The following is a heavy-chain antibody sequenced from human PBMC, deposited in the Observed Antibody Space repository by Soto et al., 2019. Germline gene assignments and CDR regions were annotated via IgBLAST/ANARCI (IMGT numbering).Heavy chain of an antibody. D-gene: IGHD2-2*02. CDR2: INPNSGGT. V-gene: IGHV1-2*02. CDR3: AREIRLGYCSSTSCYTIGPQGWFDP. Sequence: GASVKVSCKASGYTFTGYYMHWVRQAPGQGLEWMGWINPNSGGTNYAQKFQGRVTMTRDTSISTAYMELSRLRSDDTAVYYCAREIRLGYCSSTSCYTIGPQGWFDPWGQGTLVTV. CDR1: GYTFTGYY. J-gene: IGHJ5*02.